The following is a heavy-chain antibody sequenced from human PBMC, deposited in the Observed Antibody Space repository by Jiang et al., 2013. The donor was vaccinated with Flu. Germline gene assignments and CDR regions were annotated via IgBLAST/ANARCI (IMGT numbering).Heavy chain of an antibody. CDR2: SALTMVT. CDR1: LHLYQLR. D-gene: IGHD6-19*01. Sequence: GAEVKKPGAVSEGLLQGFWLHLYQLRYQLGATGPSDKGLSGWDGSALTMVTQTNAQKLQGRVTMTTDTSTSTAYMELRSLRSDDTAVYYCARERAVAGTFPDYWGRGTLVTVSS. V-gene: IGHV1-18*04. J-gene: IGHJ4*02. CDR3: ARERAVAGTFPDY.